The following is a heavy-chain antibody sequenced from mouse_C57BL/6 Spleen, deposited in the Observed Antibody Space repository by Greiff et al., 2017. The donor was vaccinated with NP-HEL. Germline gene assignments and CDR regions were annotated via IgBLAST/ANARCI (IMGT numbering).Heavy chain of an antibody. V-gene: IGHV1-69*01. CDR1: GYNFTSYW. CDR3: ARGGDGFDY. J-gene: IGHJ2*01. CDR2: IDPSDSYT. Sequence: VQLQQPGAELVMPGASVKLSCKASGYNFTSYWMHWVKQRPGQGLEWIGEIDPSDSYTNYNQKFKGKSTLTVDKSSSTAYLQLSSLTSEDSAVYYCARGGDGFDYWGQGTTLTVSS. D-gene: IGHD2-3*01.